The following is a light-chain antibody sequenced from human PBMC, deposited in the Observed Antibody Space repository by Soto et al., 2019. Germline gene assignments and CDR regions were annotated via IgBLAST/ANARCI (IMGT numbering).Light chain of an antibody. CDR3: CSYAGGSNV. J-gene: IGLJ1*01. CDR1: SSDVGSYDF. Sequence: QSVLTQPASVSESPGQSITISCTGTSSDVGSYDFVSWYQQYPGKAPKLMIYEGSKRPSGVSDWFSGSKSGNTASLTISGLQAEDEADYFCCSYAGGSNVFGAGTKLTVL. V-gene: IGLV2-23*03. CDR2: EGS.